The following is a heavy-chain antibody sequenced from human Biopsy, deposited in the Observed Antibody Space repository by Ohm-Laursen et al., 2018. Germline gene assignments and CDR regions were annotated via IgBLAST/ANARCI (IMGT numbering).Heavy chain of an antibody. CDR2: IYHSGTT. CDR1: GVSISADGYY. D-gene: IGHD1-26*01. V-gene: IGHV4-31*03. J-gene: IGHJ4*02. CDR3: ATFRASWDTTQGGDY. Sequence: TLSLTCTVSGVSISADGYYWAWIRQLPGKGLDWIGYIYHSGTTYYNPSLKSRLTMSVDTSKNEFSLRLRSVTAADTAVYFCATFRASWDTTQGGDYWGQGTLVTVSS.